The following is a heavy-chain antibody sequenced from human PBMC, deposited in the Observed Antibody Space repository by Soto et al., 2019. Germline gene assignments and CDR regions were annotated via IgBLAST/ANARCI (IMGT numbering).Heavy chain of an antibody. J-gene: IGHJ3*02. V-gene: IGHV1-18*01. Sequence: ASVKVSCKASGYTFTSYGISWVRQAPGQGLEWMGWISAYNGNTNYAQKLQGRVTMTTDTSTSTAYMELRSLRSDDTAVYYCARDRPGPSLVGVGLDAFDIWGQGTMVTVSS. CDR2: ISAYNGNT. D-gene: IGHD1-26*01. CDR1: GYTFTSYG. CDR3: ARDRPGPSLVGVGLDAFDI.